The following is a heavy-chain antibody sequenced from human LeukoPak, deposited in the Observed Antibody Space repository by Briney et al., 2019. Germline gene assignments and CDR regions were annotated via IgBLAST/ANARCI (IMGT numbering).Heavy chain of an antibody. D-gene: IGHD6-13*01. CDR1: GFTVSSHY. V-gene: IGHV3-53*01. CDR2: IYGGGTT. J-gene: IGHJ4*02. CDR3: ARGMGSSWYYFDY. Sequence: GGSLRLSCAASGFTVSSHYRSWVRRAPGKGLEWVSLIYGGGTTYYADSVKGRFTISRDNSKNTLYLQMNSLRAEDTAVYYCARGMGSSWYYFDYWGQGTLVTVSS.